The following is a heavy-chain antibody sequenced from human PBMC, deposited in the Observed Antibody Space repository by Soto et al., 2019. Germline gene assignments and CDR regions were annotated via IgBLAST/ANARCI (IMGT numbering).Heavy chain of an antibody. CDR1: GYTFTNYY. CDR2: IDPSGGST. CDR3: ARESIVGVTATVDIFYNYSGLDV. D-gene: IGHD2-21*02. J-gene: IGHJ6*02. V-gene: IGHV1-46*01. Sequence: QVQLLQSGAEVKKPGASVKVSCKASGYTFTNYYIHWVRQAPGQGLEWMGIIDPSGGSTTYAQKFQGRVTMTRDTSTSTVYMERSSLRSEATALYYCARESIVGVTATVDIFYNYSGLDVWGQGTTVTVSS.